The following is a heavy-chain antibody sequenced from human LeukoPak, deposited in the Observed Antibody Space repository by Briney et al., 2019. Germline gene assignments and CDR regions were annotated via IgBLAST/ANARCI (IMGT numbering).Heavy chain of an antibody. V-gene: IGHV4-34*01. Sequence: SETLSLTCAVYGGSFSGYYWSWIRQPPGKGLEWIGEINHSGSTNYNPSLKSRVPISVDTSKNQFSLKLSSVTAADTAVYYCARGRGYYDSSGYYYGVKMGIFDYWGQGTLVTVSS. CDR2: INHSGST. J-gene: IGHJ4*02. CDR3: ARGRGYYDSSGYYYGVKMGIFDY. CDR1: GGSFSGYY. D-gene: IGHD3-22*01.